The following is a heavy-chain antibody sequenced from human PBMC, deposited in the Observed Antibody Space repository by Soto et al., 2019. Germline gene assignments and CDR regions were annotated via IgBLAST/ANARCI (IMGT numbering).Heavy chain of an antibody. V-gene: IGHV4-34*01. D-gene: IGHD3-10*01. J-gene: IGHJ4*02. Sequence: SETLSLTCAFYGLSFRGYYWSWIRQPPGKGLEWIGEINHSGSTNYNPSLKSRVTISVDTSKNQFSLKLSSVTAADTAVYYCARGRSYYGSGSYFFGYWGQGTLVTVSS. CDR3: ARGRSYYGSGSYFFGY. CDR2: INHSGST. CDR1: GLSFRGYY.